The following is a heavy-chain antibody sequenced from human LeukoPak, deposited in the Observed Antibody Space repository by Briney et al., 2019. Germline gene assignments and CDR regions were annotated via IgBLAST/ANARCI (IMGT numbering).Heavy chain of an antibody. D-gene: IGHD4-23*01. CDR2: ISAYNGNT. CDR3: ARDSGPYGGNSGRYYGMDV. V-gene: IGHV1-18*01. CDR1: GYTFTSYG. Sequence: GASVKVSCKASGYTFTSYGISWVRQAPGQGLEWMGWISAYNGNTNYAQKLQGRVTMTTDTSTSTAYMELRSLRSDDTAVYYCARDSGPYGGNSGRYYGMDVWGQGTTVTVSS. J-gene: IGHJ6*02.